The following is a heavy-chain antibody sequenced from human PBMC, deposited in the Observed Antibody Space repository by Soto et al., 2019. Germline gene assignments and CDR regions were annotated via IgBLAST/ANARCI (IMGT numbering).Heavy chain of an antibody. Sequence: XETLSLTCTVSGCSINTYYWSWIRQPPGRGLEWIGYIYFSGSTNYNPSLKSRVTMSIDTPKNQFSLKLNSATPADTAVYYCARERVMSMFDYWGQGTLVTVSS. CDR1: GCSINTYY. J-gene: IGHJ4*02. V-gene: IGHV4-59*01. D-gene: IGHD3-16*01. CDR3: ARERVMSMFDY. CDR2: IYFSGST.